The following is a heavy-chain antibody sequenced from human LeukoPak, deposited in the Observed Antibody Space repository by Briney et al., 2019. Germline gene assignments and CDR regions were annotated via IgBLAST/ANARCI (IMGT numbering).Heavy chain of an antibody. Sequence: SVKVSCKASGGTFSSYTISWVRQAPGQGLEWMGRIIPILGIANYAQKFQGRVTITADKSTSTAYMELSSLRSEDTAVYYCALCPEEWPYRDYYYYMDVWGKGTTVTVSS. CDR2: IIPILGIA. J-gene: IGHJ6*03. V-gene: IGHV1-69*02. CDR1: GGTFSSYT. CDR3: ALCPEEWPYRDYYYYMDV. D-gene: IGHD3-3*01.